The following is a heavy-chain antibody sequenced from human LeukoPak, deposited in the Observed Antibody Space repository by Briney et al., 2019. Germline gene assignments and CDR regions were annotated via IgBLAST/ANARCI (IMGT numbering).Heavy chain of an antibody. CDR1: GFTFSNAW. D-gene: IGHD3-22*01. V-gene: IGHV3-15*01. CDR2: IKSKTDGGTT. J-gene: IGHJ3*02. Sequence: GGSLRLSCAASGFTFSNAWMSWVRQAPGKGLEWVGRIKSKTDGGTTDYAAPVKGRFTISRDDSKNTLYLQMNSLKTEDTAVYYCTKEMIVVVAAAFDIWGQGTVVTVSS. CDR3: TKEMIVVVAAAFDI.